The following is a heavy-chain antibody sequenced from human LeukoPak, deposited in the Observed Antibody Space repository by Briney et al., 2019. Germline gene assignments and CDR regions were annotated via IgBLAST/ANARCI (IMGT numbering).Heavy chain of an antibody. CDR1: GFTFNNYA. CDR3: ARDYIRWLRSGGYFDY. D-gene: IGHD5-12*01. CDR2: ISGSGGST. Sequence: PGGSLRLSCAASGFTFNNYAMSWVRQAPGKGLEWVSAISGSGGSTYYADSVKGRFTISRDNSKNTLYLQMNSLRAEDTAVYYCARDYIRWLRSGGYFDYWGQGTLVTVSS. V-gene: IGHV3-23*01. J-gene: IGHJ4*02.